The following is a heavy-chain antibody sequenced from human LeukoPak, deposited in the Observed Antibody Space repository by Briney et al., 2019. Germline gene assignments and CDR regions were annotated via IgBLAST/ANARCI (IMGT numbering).Heavy chain of an antibody. Sequence: GGSLRLSCAASGFTFSDYYMSWIRQAPGKGLEWVSYISSSGSTIYYAGSVKGRFTISRDNAKNSLYLQMNSLRAEDTAVYYCARDYDSSGYYAPSGDHWGQGTLVTVSS. V-gene: IGHV3-11*01. CDR3: ARDYDSSGYYAPSGDH. CDR1: GFTFSDYY. CDR2: ISSSGSTI. D-gene: IGHD3-22*01. J-gene: IGHJ4*02.